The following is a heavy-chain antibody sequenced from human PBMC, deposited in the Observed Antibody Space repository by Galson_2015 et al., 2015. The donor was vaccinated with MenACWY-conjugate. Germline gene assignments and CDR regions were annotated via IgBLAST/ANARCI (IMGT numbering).Heavy chain of an antibody. CDR1: GFAFSSYS. J-gene: IGHJ5*02. CDR2: ISSSSSYI. V-gene: IGHV3-21*01. Sequence: LRLSCAASGFAFSSYSMNWVRQAPGKGLEWVSSISSSSSYIYYADSVKGRFTISRDNAKNSLYLQMNSLRAEDTAVYYRARDFNHYGSGSYWFDPWGQGTLVTVSS. CDR3: ARDFNHYGSGSYWFDP. D-gene: IGHD3-10*01.